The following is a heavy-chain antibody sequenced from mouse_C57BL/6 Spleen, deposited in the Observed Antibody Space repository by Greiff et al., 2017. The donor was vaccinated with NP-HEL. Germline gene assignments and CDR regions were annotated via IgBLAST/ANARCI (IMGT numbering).Heavy chain of an antibody. J-gene: IGHJ3*01. CDR2: INPNNGGT. D-gene: IGHD3-1*01. CDR1: GYTFTDYY. V-gene: IGHV1-26*01. Sequence: VQLQQSGPELVKPGASVKISCKASGYTFTDYYMNWVKQSHGKSLEWIGDINPNNGGTSYNQKFKGKATLTVDKSSSTAYMELRSLTSEDSAVYYCASRGRRGFAYWGQGTLVTVSA. CDR3: ASRGRRGFAY.